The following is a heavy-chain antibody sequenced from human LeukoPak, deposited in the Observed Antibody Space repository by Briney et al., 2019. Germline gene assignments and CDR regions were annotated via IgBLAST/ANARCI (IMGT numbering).Heavy chain of an antibody. J-gene: IGHJ4*02. CDR2: ISSSGSTI. CDR3: ATGHSYGYDY. V-gene: IGHV3-48*03. D-gene: IGHD5-18*01. CDR1: GFTFSSYE. Sequence: PGGSLRLSCAASGFTFSSYEMNWVRQAPGKGLEWVSYISSSGSTIYYADSVKGRFTISRDNAKNTLYLQMNSLRADDSGVYYCATGHSYGYDYWGQGVLVTVSS.